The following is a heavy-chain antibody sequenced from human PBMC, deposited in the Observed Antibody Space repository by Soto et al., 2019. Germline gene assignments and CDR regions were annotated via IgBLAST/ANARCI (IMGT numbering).Heavy chain of an antibody. D-gene: IGHD2-2*01. CDR2: ITDSGSDT. V-gene: IGHV3-23*01. CDR1: GFTFNNYA. Sequence: AGGSLRLSCAASGFTFNNYAMGWVRQAPGKGLEWVSAITDSGSDTYYVDSVKGRFTISRDNSNNTLYLQMNSLRAEDTAVYYCAKLGSSSWSPHYYFDYWGQGTLVTVSS. CDR3: AKLGSSSWSPHYYFDY. J-gene: IGHJ4*02.